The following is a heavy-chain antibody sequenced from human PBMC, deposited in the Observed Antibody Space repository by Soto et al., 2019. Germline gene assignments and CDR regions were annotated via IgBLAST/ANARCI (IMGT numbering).Heavy chain of an antibody. Sequence: SETLSLTCAVYGGSFSGYYWSWIRQPPGKGLEWIGEINHSGSTNYNPSLKSRVTISVDTSKNQFSLKLSSVTAADTAVYYCARQYYDFWSGYYTYYYYGMDVWGQGTTVTVSS. V-gene: IGHV4-34*01. CDR1: GGSFSGYY. CDR2: INHSGST. D-gene: IGHD3-3*01. CDR3: ARQYYDFWSGYYTYYYYGMDV. J-gene: IGHJ6*02.